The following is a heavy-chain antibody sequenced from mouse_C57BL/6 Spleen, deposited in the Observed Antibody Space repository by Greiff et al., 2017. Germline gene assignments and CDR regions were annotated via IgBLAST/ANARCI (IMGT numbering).Heavy chain of an antibody. J-gene: IGHJ3*01. D-gene: IGHD2-3*01. V-gene: IGHV5-9*01. CDR1: GFTFSSYT. CDR3: ARDDGYYVWFAY. Sequence: EVQLVESGGGLVKPGGSLKLSCAASGFTFSSYTMSWVRQTPEKRLEWVATISGGGGNPYYPDRVKGRFTISRDNAKNTLYLQMSSLRSEDTALYYCARDDGYYVWFAYWGQGTLVTVSA. CDR2: ISGGGGNP.